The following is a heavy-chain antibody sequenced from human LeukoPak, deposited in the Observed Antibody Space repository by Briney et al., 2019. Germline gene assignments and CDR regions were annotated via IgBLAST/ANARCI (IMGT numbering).Heavy chain of an antibody. J-gene: IGHJ4*02. CDR2: INPNSGGT. V-gene: IGHV1-2*06. CDR3: ARDLYGDYLMGY. D-gene: IGHD4-17*01. CDR1: GYTFTGYY. Sequence: ASVKVSRKASGYTFTGYYMHWVRQAPGQGLEWMGRINPNSGGTNYAQKFQGRVTMTRDTSISTAYMELSRLRSDDTAVYYCARDLYGDYLMGYWGQGTLVTVSS.